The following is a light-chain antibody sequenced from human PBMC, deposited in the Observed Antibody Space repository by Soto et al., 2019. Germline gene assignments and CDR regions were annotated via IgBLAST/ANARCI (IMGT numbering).Light chain of an antibody. CDR2: DAS. Sequence: IQMTQSPSSLSASVGDRVTITCQASQDISNYLNWYQQKPGKAPKLLIYDASNLETGVPSRFSGSGSGTDFTFTISSLQPEDIATYYGQQYDNLPRTFGQGTKVEIK. CDR3: QQYDNLPRT. J-gene: IGKJ1*01. V-gene: IGKV1-33*01. CDR1: QDISNY.